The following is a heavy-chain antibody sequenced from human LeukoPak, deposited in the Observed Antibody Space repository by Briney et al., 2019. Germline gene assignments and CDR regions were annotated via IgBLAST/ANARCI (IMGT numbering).Heavy chain of an antibody. V-gene: IGHV1-69*05. Sequence: GASVKVSCKASGYTFTSYGISWVRQAPGQGLEWMGGIIPIFGTANYAQKFQGRVTITTDESTSTAYMELSSLRSEDTAVYYCARSLGYCSSTSCYIGSPGLDYWGQGTLVTVSS. CDR3: ARSLGYCSSTSCYIGSPGLDY. CDR2: IIPIFGTA. J-gene: IGHJ4*02. D-gene: IGHD2-2*02. CDR1: GYTFTSYG.